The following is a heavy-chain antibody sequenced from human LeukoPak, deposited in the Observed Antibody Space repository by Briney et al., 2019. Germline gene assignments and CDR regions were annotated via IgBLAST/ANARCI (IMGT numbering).Heavy chain of an antibody. CDR3: TTDYYDSSGYHDY. CDR2: IKSKTDGGTT. V-gene: IGHV3-15*01. CDR1: GFTFSNAW. Sequence: GGSLRLSCAASGFTFSNAWMSWVRQAPGKGLEWVGRIKSKTDGGTTDYAAPVKGRFTISRDDSKNTLYLQMNSLKTEDTAVYYCTTDYYDSSGYHDYWGQGTLVTASS. D-gene: IGHD3-22*01. J-gene: IGHJ4*02.